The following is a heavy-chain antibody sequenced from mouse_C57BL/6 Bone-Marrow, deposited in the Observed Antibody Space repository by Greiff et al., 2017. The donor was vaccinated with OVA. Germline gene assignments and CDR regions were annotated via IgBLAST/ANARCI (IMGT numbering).Heavy chain of an antibody. CDR2: IIDGGSYT. CDR3: ARDPQNWASDWYFDD. D-gene: IGHD4-1*01. J-gene: IGHJ1*03. V-gene: IGHV5-4*01. CDR1: GFTFSSYS. Sequence: EVQLVEPGAGLVKPGASLKLSCAASGFTFSSYSMPWVRQTPEQRLEWVATIIDGGSYTYYPDNVKGRFTISRDNAKNTLYLQMSQLKSEDTAMYYCARDPQNWASDWYFDDWGTGTTVTVSS.